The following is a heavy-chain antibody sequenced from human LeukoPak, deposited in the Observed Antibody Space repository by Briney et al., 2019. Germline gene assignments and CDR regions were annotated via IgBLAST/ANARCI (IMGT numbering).Heavy chain of an antibody. Sequence: GGSLRLSCAASGFTFSSYWMSWVRQAPGKGLEWVANIKQDGSEKYYVDSVKGRFTISRDNAKNSLYLQMNSLKAEDTAVYYCARDEHSSGWYLPPYYYYGMDVWGQGTTVTVSS. CDR2: IKQDGSEK. J-gene: IGHJ6*02. D-gene: IGHD6-19*01. CDR1: GFTFSSYW. V-gene: IGHV3-7*05. CDR3: ARDEHSSGWYLPPYYYYGMDV.